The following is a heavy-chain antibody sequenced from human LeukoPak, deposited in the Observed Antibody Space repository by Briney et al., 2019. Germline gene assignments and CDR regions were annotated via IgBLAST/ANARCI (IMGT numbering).Heavy chain of an antibody. J-gene: IGHJ3*02. V-gene: IGHV4-59*01. CDR3: ATLTGGDDAFDI. CDR1: GGSISSYY. CDR2: IFYTGST. Sequence: SETLSLTCTVSGGSISSYYWSWIRQPPGKGLEWIGYIFYTGSTNYNPSLKSRDTISVLTSKNRFSLKLSSVTAADTAVYYCATLTGGDDAFDIWGQGTMVTVSS. D-gene: IGHD4-23*01.